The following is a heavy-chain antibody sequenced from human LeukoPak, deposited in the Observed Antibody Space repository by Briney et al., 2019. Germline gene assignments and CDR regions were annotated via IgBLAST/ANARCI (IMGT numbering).Heavy chain of an antibody. CDR2: IYTSGST. Sequence: SETLSLTCTVSGGSISSYYWSWIRQPAGKGLEWIGRIYTSGSTNYNPSLKSRVTMSVDTSKNQFSLMLSSVTAADTAFYYCARAGGGNTAMDLDYWGQGTPVTVSS. D-gene: IGHD5-18*01. V-gene: IGHV4-4*07. J-gene: IGHJ4*02. CDR3: ARAGGGNTAMDLDY. CDR1: GGSISSYY.